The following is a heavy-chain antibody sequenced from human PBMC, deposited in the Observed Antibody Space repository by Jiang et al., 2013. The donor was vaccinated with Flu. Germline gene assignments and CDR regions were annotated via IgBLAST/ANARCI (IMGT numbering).Heavy chain of an antibody. CDR1: GGSISSYY. CDR2: IYYTGST. Sequence: GLVKPSETLSLTCTVSGGSISSYYWSWIRQSPGKGLEWIGYIYYTGSTNYNPSLKSRVTISAATSKTLFSLKLSSVTAADTAVYYCARQGSGYYYFDYWGQGTLVTVSS. V-gene: IGHV4-59*08. D-gene: IGHD3-22*01. CDR3: ARQGSGYYYFDY. J-gene: IGHJ4*02.